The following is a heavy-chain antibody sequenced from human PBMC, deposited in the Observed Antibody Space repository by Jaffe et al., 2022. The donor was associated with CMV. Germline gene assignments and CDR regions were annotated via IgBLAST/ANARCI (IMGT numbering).Heavy chain of an antibody. CDR1: GDSISSSNNY. Sequence: QLQVQESGPGLVKPSETLSLTCSVSGDSISSSNNYWDWVRQPPGKGLEWIGTIHYSGITHYNATLKSRLTISVDASENHFSLTLTSVTAADTAVYYCATHRPDDAFDIWGHGTMVTVSS. CDR3: ATHRPDDAFDI. V-gene: IGHV4-39*02. CDR2: IHYSGIT. J-gene: IGHJ3*02.